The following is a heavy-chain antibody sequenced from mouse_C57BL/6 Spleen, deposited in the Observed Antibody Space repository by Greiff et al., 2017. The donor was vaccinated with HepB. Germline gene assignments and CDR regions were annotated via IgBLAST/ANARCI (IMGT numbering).Heavy chain of an antibody. CDR1: GFTFSDAW. V-gene: IGHV6-6*01. CDR2: IRNKANNHAT. Sequence: EVNVVESGGGLVQPGGSMKLSCAASGFTFSDAWMDWVRQSPEKGLEWVAEIRNKANNHATYYAESVKGRFTISRDDSKSSVYLQMNSLRAEDTGIYYCTRPGGLYYFDYWGQGTTLTVSS. CDR3: TRPGGLYYFDY. J-gene: IGHJ2*01.